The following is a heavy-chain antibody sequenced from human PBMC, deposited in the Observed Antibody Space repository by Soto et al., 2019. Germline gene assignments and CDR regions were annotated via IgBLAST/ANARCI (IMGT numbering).Heavy chain of an antibody. CDR3: ATHRYGSGSYYSPYYYGMDV. V-gene: IGHV5-51*01. CDR1: GYSFTSYW. CDR2: IYPGDSDT. Sequence: GESRKISCKGSGYSFTSYWIGWVRQMPGKGLEWMGIIYPGDSDTRYSPSFQGQVTISADKSISTAYLQWSSLKASDTAMYYCATHRYGSGSYYSPYYYGMDVWGQGTTVTVSS. D-gene: IGHD3-10*01. J-gene: IGHJ6*02.